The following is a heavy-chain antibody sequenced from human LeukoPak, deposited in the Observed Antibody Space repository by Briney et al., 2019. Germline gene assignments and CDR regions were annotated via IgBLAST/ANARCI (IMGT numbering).Heavy chain of an antibody. CDR1: GFSFSNFV. J-gene: IGHJ3*02. D-gene: IGHD2-15*01. V-gene: IGHV3-64*01. Sequence: PGGPLRLSCAASGFSFSNFVMHWVRQAQGRGLEYVSYIMGNGKTRGYANSKKGRLTISRDNYNNTLYLQMGNLRAEDMAIYCGARDRDGGSAFDIWGQGTLVTVSS. CDR3: ARDRDGGSAFDI. CDR2: IMGNGKTR.